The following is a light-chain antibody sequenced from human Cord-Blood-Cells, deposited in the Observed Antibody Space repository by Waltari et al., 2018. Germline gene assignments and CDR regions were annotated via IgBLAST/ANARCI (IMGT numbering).Light chain of an antibody. CDR1: SSDGGGYNY. CDR3: SSYTSSSTLE. V-gene: IGLV2-14*01. J-gene: IGLJ2*01. Sequence: QSALTHPASVSGSPGQSITISCPRTSSDGGGYNYASWYQQHPGKAPKPLIYDVRKRPSGVSNRFSGSKSGNTASLTISGLQAEDEADYYCSSYTSSSTLEFGGGTKLTVL. CDR2: DVR.